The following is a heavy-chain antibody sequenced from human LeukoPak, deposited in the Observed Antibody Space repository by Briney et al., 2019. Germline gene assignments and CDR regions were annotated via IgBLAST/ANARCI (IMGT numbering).Heavy chain of an antibody. Sequence: GGSLGLSCVASGLPIGDFAMHWVRQAPGKGLEWVSLISGDGVSTFYADSVKGRFSISRDNSKNSLSLEMNSLRTEDTAMYYCARESGKFDYWGQGTLVAVSS. J-gene: IGHJ4*02. CDR2: ISGDGVST. CDR1: GLPIGDFA. CDR3: ARESGKFDY. V-gene: IGHV3-43*02.